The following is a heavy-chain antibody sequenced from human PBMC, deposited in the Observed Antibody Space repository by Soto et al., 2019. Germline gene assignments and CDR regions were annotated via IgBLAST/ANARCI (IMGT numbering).Heavy chain of an antibody. CDR2: IYPGDSDT. CDR1: GYSFTSYW. CDR3: ASSKKIVVPAAEYYYYGMDV. J-gene: IGHJ6*02. Sequence: PGESLKISCKGSGYSFTSYWIGWVRQMPGKGPEWMGIIYPGDSDTRYSPSFQGRVTISADKSISTAYLQWSSLKASDTAMYYCASSKKIVVPAAEYYYYGMDVWGQGTTVTVSS. V-gene: IGHV5-51*01. D-gene: IGHD2-2*01.